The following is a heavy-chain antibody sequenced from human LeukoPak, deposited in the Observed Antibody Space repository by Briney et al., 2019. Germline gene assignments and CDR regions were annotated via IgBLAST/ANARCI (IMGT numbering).Heavy chain of an antibody. J-gene: IGHJ3*02. CDR2: IGIADDT. D-gene: IGHD5/OR15-5a*01. CDR1: GFTFRNYD. Sequence: PGGSLRLSCAASGFTFRNYDVHWVRQSPGRGLEWVSAIGIADDTHYPDSVKGRFTISRENAKNSLYLQMNSLRDGDTAVYYCVRGGIQVSGIDAFDIWGQGTMVTVSS. CDR3: VRGGIQVSGIDAFDI. V-gene: IGHV3-13*01.